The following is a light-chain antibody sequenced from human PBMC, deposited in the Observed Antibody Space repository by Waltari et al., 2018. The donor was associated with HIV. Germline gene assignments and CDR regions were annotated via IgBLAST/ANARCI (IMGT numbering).Light chain of an antibody. CDR2: RDR. CDR1: GPNIGSNY. V-gene: IGLV1-47*01. CDR3: ATWDDRENGHGI. Sequence: QSVLTQPPSASGTHGQSVTISCSGSGPNIGSNYVYWYQQVPGTAPKLLIFRDRQRPSGVPARFSASKSGTSASLAISGLRSEDEAHYYCATWDDRENGHGIFGGGTQLTVL. J-gene: IGLJ7*01.